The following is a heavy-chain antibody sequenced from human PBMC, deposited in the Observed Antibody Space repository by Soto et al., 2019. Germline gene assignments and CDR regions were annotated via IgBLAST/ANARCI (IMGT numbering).Heavy chain of an antibody. CDR2: LYYDGST. Sequence: PSETLSLTSTVSGGSINSNNYYWAWIRQPPGKGLAWIASLYYDGSTYYNPSLKSRVTISIDTSKNQFSLRLRSVTAADTAIYYCAKVVVAATRHTDFDSWGQVTLFTVSP. V-gene: IGHV4-39*01. J-gene: IGHJ4*02. D-gene: IGHD2-15*01. CDR1: GGSINSNNYY. CDR3: AKVVVAATRHTDFDS.